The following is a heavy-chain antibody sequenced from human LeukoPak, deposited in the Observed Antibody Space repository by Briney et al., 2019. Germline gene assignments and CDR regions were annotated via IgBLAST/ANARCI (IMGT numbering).Heavy chain of an antibody. CDR1: GFTFSSYS. D-gene: IGHD2-15*01. J-gene: IGHJ6*02. V-gene: IGHV3-21*04. CDR2: ISSSSSYI. CDR3: ARGAFQCSGGSCYTGGADNYYYYYYGMDV. Sequence: GGSLRLSCAASGFTFSSYSMNWVRQAPGKGLEWVSSISSSSSYIYYADSVKGRFTISRDNAKNSLYLQMNSLRAEDTAVYYCARGAFQCSGGSCYTGGADNYYYYYYGMDVWGQGTTVTVSS.